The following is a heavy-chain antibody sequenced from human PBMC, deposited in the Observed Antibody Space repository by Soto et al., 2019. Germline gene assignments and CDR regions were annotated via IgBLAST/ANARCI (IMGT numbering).Heavy chain of an antibody. Sequence: QITLNESGPPVVSPTETLTLTCRFSGFSLTTSGVGVGWIRQSPGKAPEWLALIYWDDDKRYSASLKSRLTITKDTSKNQVVLTVSDLDPTATASYYCAHRVLRTVFGLVTTTAIYFDFWGQGTPVAVSS. CDR3: AHRVLRTVFGLVTTTAIYFDF. CDR1: GFSLTTSGVG. V-gene: IGHV2-5*02. CDR2: IYWDDDK. J-gene: IGHJ4*02. D-gene: IGHD3-3*01.